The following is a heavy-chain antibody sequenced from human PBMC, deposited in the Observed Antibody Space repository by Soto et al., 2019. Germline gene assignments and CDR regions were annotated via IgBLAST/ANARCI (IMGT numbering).Heavy chain of an antibody. D-gene: IGHD1-7*01. Sequence: PSETLSLTCAVSGGSFTSNNWWTWVRQPPGQGLEWIGEIYRTGSTNYNPSLKSRVTISLDKSENQFSLKVTSLTAADTAVYYCESRDPGTSVDYWGQGTSAPVSS. V-gene: IGHV4-4*02. J-gene: IGHJ4*02. CDR1: GGSFTSNNW. CDR2: IYRTGST. CDR3: ESRDPGTSVDY.